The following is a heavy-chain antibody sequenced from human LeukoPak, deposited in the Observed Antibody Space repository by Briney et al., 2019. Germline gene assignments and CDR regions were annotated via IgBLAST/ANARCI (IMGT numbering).Heavy chain of an antibody. V-gene: IGHV4-59*01. J-gene: IGHJ3*02. D-gene: IGHD3-22*01. CDR3: ARYYDSSGYSDINDAFDI. Sequence: PSETLSLTCTVSGGSISSYYWSWIRQPPGKGLEWIGYTYYSGSTNYNPSLKSRVTILVDTSKNQFSLKLSSVTAADTAVYYCARYYDSSGYSDINDAFDIWGQGTMVTVSS. CDR1: GGSISSYY. CDR2: TYYSGST.